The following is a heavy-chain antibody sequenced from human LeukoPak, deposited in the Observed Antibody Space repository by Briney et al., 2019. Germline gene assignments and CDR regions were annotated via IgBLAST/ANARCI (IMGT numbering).Heavy chain of an antibody. V-gene: IGHV3-30*03. Sequence: GGSLRLSCAAYGFTFKTYGMHWVRQAPGKGLEWVAVISYDGSNKYYADSVKGRFTISRDNSKNTLYLQMNSLRAEDTAVYYCARAGIGFDRDYYYYMDVWGKGTTVTVSS. CDR3: ARAGIGFDRDYYYYMDV. D-gene: IGHD3-9*01. CDR2: ISYDGSNK. J-gene: IGHJ6*03. CDR1: GFTFKTYG.